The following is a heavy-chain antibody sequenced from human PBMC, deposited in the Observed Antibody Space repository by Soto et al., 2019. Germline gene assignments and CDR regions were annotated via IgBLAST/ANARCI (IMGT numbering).Heavy chain of an antibody. CDR2: ISGSGGST. CDR3: AKRGSGSQFDY. D-gene: IGHD1-26*01. CDR1: GFTISSYA. V-gene: IGHV3-23*01. J-gene: IGHJ4*02. Sequence: EVQLLESGGGLVQPGGSLRLSCAASGFTISSYAMSWVRQAPGKGLEWVSVISGSGGSTYYADSVKGRFTISRDNSKNTLYLQMNSLRAEDTAVHYCAKRGSGSQFDYWGQGTLVTVSS.